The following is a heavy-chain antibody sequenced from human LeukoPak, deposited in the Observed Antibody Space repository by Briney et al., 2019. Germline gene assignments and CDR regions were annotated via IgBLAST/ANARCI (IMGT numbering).Heavy chain of an antibody. CDR2: IYPGDSDT. CDR3: ARGPDTAMVSLDY. J-gene: IGHJ4*02. CDR1: GYSFTSYW. D-gene: IGHD5-18*01. V-gene: IGHV5-51*01. Sequence: GASLQISCKGSGYSFTSYWIGWVRQLPGKGLEWMGIIYPGDSDTRYSPSFQGQVTISADKSISTAYLQWSSLKASDTAMYYCARGPDTAMVSLDYWGQGTLVTVSS.